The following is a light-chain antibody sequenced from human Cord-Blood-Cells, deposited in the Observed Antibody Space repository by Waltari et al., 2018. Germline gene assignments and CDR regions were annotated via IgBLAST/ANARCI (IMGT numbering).Light chain of an antibody. CDR1: QSFLYSSNNKNY. V-gene: IGKV4-1*01. Sequence: DIVMTQSPDSLAVYLGERATITCKSSQSFLYSSNNKNYLAWSQQKPGQPPNLLIYWASTRESGVPDRFSGSGSGTDFTLTISSLQAEDVAVYYCQQYYSTPRTFGQGTKVEIK. CDR2: WAS. CDR3: QQYYSTPRT. J-gene: IGKJ1*01.